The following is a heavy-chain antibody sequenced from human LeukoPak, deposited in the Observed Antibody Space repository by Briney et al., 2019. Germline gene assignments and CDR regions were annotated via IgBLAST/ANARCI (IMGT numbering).Heavy chain of an antibody. CDR3: TRGSIAYYYMDV. CDR2: IYYGGRA. Sequence: SETLSLTCAVSGGSISSGGYSWNWIRHPPGKGLEWIGYIYYGGRAYYNPSLKSRVTISVDTSKNQFSLKLSSVTAADTAVYYCTRGSIAYYYMDVWGKGTTVTISS. J-gene: IGHJ6*03. CDR1: GGSISSGGYS. D-gene: IGHD3-22*01. V-gene: IGHV4-30-4*07.